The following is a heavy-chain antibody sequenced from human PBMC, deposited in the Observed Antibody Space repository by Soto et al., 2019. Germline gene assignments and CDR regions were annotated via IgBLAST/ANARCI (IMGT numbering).Heavy chain of an antibody. D-gene: IGHD1-26*01. V-gene: IGHV4-59*01. CDR3: AKDFSSGSYSQDDAFDI. J-gene: IGHJ3*02. CDR1: GGSINYYY. CDR2: IYDTGTT. Sequence: PSETLSLTCNVSGGSINYYYWMWIRQPPGKGLEWIGYIYDTGTTNYNPSLKSRVTMSVDTSKSQFSLNLISVTAEDTALYYCAKDFSSGSYSQDDAFDIWGQGTMVTVSS.